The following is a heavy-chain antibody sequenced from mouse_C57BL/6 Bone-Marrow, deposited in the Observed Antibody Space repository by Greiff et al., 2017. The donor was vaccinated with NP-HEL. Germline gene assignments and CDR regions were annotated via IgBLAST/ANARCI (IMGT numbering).Heavy chain of an antibody. D-gene: IGHD1-1*01. CDR3: ASITTVVATHWYFDV. CDR2: IYPGSGST. V-gene: IGHV1-55*01. CDR1: GYTFTSYW. Sequence: VQLQQPGAELVKPGASVKMSCKASGYTFTSYWITWVKQRPGQGLEWIGDIYPGSGSTNYNEKFKSKATLTVDTSSSTAYMQLSSLTSEDSAVYYCASITTVVATHWYFDVWGTGTTVTVSS. J-gene: IGHJ1*03.